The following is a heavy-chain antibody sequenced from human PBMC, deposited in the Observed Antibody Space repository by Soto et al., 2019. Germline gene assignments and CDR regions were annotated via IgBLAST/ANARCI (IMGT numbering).Heavy chain of an antibody. CDR2: IIPIFGTA. D-gene: IGHD6-19*01. V-gene: IGHV1-69*06. Sequence: QVQLVQSGAEVKKPGSSVKVSCKASGGTFSSYAISWVRQAPGQGLEWMGGIIPIFGTANYAQKFQGRVTITADKSTSTAYMELSSLRSEETAVYYCARDIVAVAGTPPYYYYYGMDVWGQGTTVTVSS. J-gene: IGHJ6*02. CDR1: GGTFSSYA. CDR3: ARDIVAVAGTPPYYYYYGMDV.